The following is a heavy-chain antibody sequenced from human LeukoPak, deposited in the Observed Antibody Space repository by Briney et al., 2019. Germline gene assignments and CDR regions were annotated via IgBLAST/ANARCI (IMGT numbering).Heavy chain of an antibody. V-gene: IGHV3-74*01. CDR1: GFTFSNSW. Sequence: GGSLRLSCAASGFTFSNSWMHWVRQAPGKGLVWVSRINSDMSSTNYADSVKGRFTISRDNAKNTLYLQMNSLRAEDTAVYYCARDIAVSGNYFDYWGQGTLVTVSS. CDR2: INSDMSST. CDR3: ARDIAVSGNYFDY. D-gene: IGHD6-19*01. J-gene: IGHJ4*02.